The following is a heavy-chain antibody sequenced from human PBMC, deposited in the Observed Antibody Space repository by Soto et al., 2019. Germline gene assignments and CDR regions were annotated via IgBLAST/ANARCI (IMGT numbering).Heavy chain of an antibody. CDR2: INSDGSNT. J-gene: IGHJ4*02. V-gene: IGHV3-74*01. CDR3: ASVRPGY. CDR1: GFSFSGYW. Sequence: PGGSLRLSCAASGFSFSGYWMYWVRQAPGRGLVWVSRINSDGSNTNYADSVTGRFTISRDNAKNTLHLQMNSLRADDAAVYYCASVRPGYWGQGTLVTVPQ.